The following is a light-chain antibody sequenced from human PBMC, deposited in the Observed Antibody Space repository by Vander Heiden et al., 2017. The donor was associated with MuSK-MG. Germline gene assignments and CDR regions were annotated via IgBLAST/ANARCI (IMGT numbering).Light chain of an antibody. J-gene: IGKJ1*01. CDR3: QEYKNFSQT. Sequence: DIQMTQSPSGLSASVGDRVTILCRASQSVDRYLAWYQQKPGKAPKVLIYEASRLESGVPSRFSGSGSGTEFTPTITSLQPDDFATYYCQEYKNFSQTFGQGTKVEVK. CDR1: QSVDRY. CDR2: EAS. V-gene: IGKV1-5*02.